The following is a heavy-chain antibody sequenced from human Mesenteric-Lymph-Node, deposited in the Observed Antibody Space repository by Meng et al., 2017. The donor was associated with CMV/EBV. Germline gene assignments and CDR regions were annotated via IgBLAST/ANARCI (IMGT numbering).Heavy chain of an antibody. D-gene: IGHD3-16*01. CDR2: ISGSGDS. CDR1: GGTFTDYS. CDR3: AKGRMSMIMFGSVFVL. Sequence: GESLKISCAASGGTFTDYSMHWVRQVPGKGLEWVSSISGSGDSWYVDSVKGRFTVSRDDSKNTPYLQMNSLSAGDTAVYYCAKGRMSMIMFGSVFVLWGQGTLVTVSS. J-gene: IGHJ5*02. V-gene: IGHV3-69-1*01.